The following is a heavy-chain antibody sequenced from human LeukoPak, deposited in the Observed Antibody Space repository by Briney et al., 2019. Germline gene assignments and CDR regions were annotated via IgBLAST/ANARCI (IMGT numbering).Heavy chain of an antibody. J-gene: IGHJ4*02. Sequence: KLGRSLRLSCAASGFTFRDYYKSWIRRARGRGLEWVSYISSSGSTIFYADSVEGRFTISRDNAKNTLYQQMSSLRAEDTAVYYCARTGNYYDSRGYYTYFDYWGQGTLVTVSS. V-gene: IGHV3-11*04. CDR2: ISSSGSTI. D-gene: IGHD3-22*01. CDR3: ARTGNYYDSRGYYTYFDY. CDR1: GFTFRDYY.